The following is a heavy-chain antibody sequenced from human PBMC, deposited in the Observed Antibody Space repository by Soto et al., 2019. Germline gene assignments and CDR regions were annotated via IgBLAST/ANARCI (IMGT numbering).Heavy chain of an antibody. CDR3: ARRREGSSWYDPHFDY. CDR1: GGSISSYY. Sequence: TSETLSLTCTVSGGSISSYYWSWIRQPAGKGLEWIGRIYTSGSTNYNPSLKSRVTMSVDTSKNQFSLKLSSVTAADTAVYYCARRREGSSWYDPHFDYWGQGTLVTVSS. CDR2: IYTSGST. D-gene: IGHD6-13*01. V-gene: IGHV4-4*07. J-gene: IGHJ4*02.